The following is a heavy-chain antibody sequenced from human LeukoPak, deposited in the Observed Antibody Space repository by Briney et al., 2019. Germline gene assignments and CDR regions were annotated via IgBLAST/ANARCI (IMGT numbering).Heavy chain of an antibody. CDR2: ISSSGSTI. J-gene: IGHJ4*02. CDR1: GFTVSSYE. Sequence: GGSLRLSCAASGFTVSSYEMNWVRQAPGKGLEWVSYISSSGSTIYYADSVKGRFTISRDNAKNSLYLQMNSLRAEDTAVYYCARVEWELSYYFDYWGQGTLVTVSS. D-gene: IGHD1-26*01. CDR3: ARVEWELSYYFDY. V-gene: IGHV3-48*03.